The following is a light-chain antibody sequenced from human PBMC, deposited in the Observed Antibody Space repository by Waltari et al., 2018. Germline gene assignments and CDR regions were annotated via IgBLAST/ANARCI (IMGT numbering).Light chain of an antibody. V-gene: IGLV3-9*01. CDR2: RDT. CDR1: NIGAKS. J-gene: IGLJ3*02. Sequence: SYEVTQPPSVSVALGQTATITCGADNIGAKSVHWYQQKPGQAPVLVIFRDTTRPSGIPDRFSGSNSDNAATLTVSRAQAGDEGVYYCQMWDTSSVVFGGGTKLTVL. CDR3: QMWDTSSVV.